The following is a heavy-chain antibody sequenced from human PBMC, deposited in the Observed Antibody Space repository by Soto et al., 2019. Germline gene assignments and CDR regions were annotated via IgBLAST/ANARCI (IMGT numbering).Heavy chain of an antibody. Sequence: ASVKVSCKASGYTFTSYGISWVRQAPGQGLEWMGWISAYNGNTNYAQKLQGRVTMTTDTSTSTAYMELRSLRSEDTAVYYCAKEWVYDSSGWSFDYWGQGTLVTVSS. CDR3: AKEWVYDSSGWSFDY. CDR2: ISAYNGNT. J-gene: IGHJ4*02. V-gene: IGHV1-18*01. D-gene: IGHD3-22*01. CDR1: GYTFTSYG.